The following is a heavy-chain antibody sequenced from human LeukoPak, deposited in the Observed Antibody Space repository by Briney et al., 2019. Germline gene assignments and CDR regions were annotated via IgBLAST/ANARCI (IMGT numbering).Heavy chain of an antibody. J-gene: IGHJ4*02. V-gene: IGHV1-69*06. CDR3: ASTVAGTMSYYFDY. CDR2: IIPIFGTA. CDR1: GGTFSSYA. Sequence: ASVKVSCKASGGTFSSYAISWARQAPGQGLEWMGGIIPIFGTANYAQKFQGRVTITADKSTSTAYMELSSLRSEDTAVYYCASTVAGTMSYYFDYWGQGTLVTVSS. D-gene: IGHD6-19*01.